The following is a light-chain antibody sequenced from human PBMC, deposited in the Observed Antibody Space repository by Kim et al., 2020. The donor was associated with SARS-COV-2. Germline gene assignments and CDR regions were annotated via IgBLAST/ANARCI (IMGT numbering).Light chain of an antibody. V-gene: IGLV3-1*01. CDR3: QTWDSTTEV. Sequence: SYELTQPPSVSVSPGQTASITCSGDKLGDKFACWYQQKPGQSPVLNIYQDTKRPSGIPDRFSGSNSGNTATLTISGAQAMDEADYYCQTWDSTTEVFGTG. CDR2: QDT. J-gene: IGLJ1*01. CDR1: KLGDKF.